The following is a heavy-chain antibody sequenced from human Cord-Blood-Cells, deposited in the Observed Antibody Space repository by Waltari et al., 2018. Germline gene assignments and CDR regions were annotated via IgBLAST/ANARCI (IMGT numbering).Heavy chain of an antibody. J-gene: IGHJ3*02. CDR2: VNPNSGGT. Sequence: QVQLVQSGAEVKKPGASVKVSCKAPGYTFTGYYMHWVRQAPGQGLEWMGWVNPNSGGTKYAQKFQGRVTMTRDTSISPAYMELSRLRSDDTAVYYCASPGGQLAHDAFDIWGQGTMVTVSS. V-gene: IGHV1-2*02. CDR1: GYTFTGYY. D-gene: IGHD6-6*01. CDR3: ASPGGQLAHDAFDI.